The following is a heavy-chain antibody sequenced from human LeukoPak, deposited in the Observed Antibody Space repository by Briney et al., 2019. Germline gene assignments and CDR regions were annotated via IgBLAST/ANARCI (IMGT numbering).Heavy chain of an antibody. J-gene: IGHJ4*02. CDR1: GGSMSSGTYY. CDR3: ASFCASTTCYNGGTNFAF. D-gene: IGHD2-2*01. V-gene: IGHV4-61*02. CDR2: IFSSGNN. Sequence: SETLSLTCTVSGGSMSSGTYYWSWIRQPAGKGLEYIGRIFSSGNNNYNPPLKSRITMSTDTSKNQFSLNLSSVTAADTAVYYCASFCASTTCYNGGTNFAFWGQGTLVTVSS.